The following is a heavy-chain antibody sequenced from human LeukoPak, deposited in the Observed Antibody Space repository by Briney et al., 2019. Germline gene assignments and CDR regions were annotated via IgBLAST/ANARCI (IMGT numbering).Heavy chain of an antibody. CDR1: GYTFTSYG. CDR3: ARDEIYYDSSGYQVY. V-gene: IGHV1-18*01. D-gene: IGHD3-22*01. Sequence: ASVKVSCKASGYTFTSYGISWVRQAPGQGLEWMGWISAYNGNTNYAQKLQDRVTMTTDTSTSTAYMELRSLRSDDTAVYYCARDEIYYDSSGYQVYWGQGTLVTVSS. CDR2: ISAYNGNT. J-gene: IGHJ4*02.